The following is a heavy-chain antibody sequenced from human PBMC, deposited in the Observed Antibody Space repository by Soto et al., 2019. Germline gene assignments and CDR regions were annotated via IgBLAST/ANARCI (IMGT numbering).Heavy chain of an antibody. CDR1: GGSISSGGYS. CDR2: IYHSGST. J-gene: IGHJ4*02. D-gene: IGHD5-12*01. Sequence: SETLSLTCAVSGGSISSGGYSCNWIRQPPGKGLEWIGYIYHSGSTYYNPSLKSRVTISVDRSKNQFSLKLSSVTAADTAVYYCAAGGGLPRYYWGQGTLVTVSS. V-gene: IGHV4-30-2*01. CDR3: AAGGGLPRYY.